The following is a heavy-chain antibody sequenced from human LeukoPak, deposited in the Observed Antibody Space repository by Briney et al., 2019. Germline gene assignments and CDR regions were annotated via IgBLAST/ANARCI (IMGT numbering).Heavy chain of an antibody. Sequence: SETLSLTCTVSGGSISSYYWRWIRQPARKGLEWIGRIYTSGSTNYNPSLKSRVTMSVDTSKNQFPLKLSSVTAADTAVYYCARSAPWMPATDWGQGTLVTVSS. CDR2: IYTSGST. D-gene: IGHD5-12*01. CDR3: ARSAPWMPATD. J-gene: IGHJ1*01. V-gene: IGHV4-4*07. CDR1: GGSISSYY.